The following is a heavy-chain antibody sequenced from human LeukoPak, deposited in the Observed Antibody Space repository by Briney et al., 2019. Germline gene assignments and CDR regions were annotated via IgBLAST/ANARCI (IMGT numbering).Heavy chain of an antibody. J-gene: IGHJ4*02. CDR2: ISYDGSNK. Sequence: GSLRFSCAASGFTFSSYGMHWVRQAPGKGLEWVAVISYDGSNKYYADSVKGRFTISRDNSKNTLYLQMNSLRAEDTAVYYCATQWGYDSTGFDYWGQGTLVTVSS. CDR3: ATQWGYDSTGFDY. D-gene: IGHD5-12*01. CDR1: GFTFSSYG. V-gene: IGHV3-30*03.